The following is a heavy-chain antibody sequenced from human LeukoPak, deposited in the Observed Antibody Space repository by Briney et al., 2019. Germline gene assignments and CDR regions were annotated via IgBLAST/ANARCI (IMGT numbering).Heavy chain of an antibody. CDR1: GFTFSSYA. J-gene: IGHJ4*02. CDR3: ARDQLYCSGGYCYKDY. CDR2: ISEDGSST. Sequence: GGSLRLSCAASGFTFSSYAMSWVRQAPGKGLVWVSRISEDGSSTSYADSVKGRFTISRDNAKNMLYLQLNSLRVEDMAVYYCARDQLYCSGGYCYKDYWGQGTLVTVSS. V-gene: IGHV3-74*01. D-gene: IGHD2-15*01.